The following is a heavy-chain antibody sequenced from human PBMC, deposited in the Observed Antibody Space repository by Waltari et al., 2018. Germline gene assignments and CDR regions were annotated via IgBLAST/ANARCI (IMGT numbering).Heavy chain of an antibody. Sequence: QVQLQQWGAGLLKPSETLSLTCAVFGGSFSGYYWSWIRQPPGKGLEWVSNIPLGTNANYAESVRGRFTISRDNSKDTVYLQMNSLRVEDTAVYFCARHVSGPTRAAFDVWGQGTMVTVSP. D-gene: IGHD6-19*01. CDR1: GGSFSGYY. J-gene: IGHJ3*01. V-gene: IGHV4-34*01. CDR2: IPLGTNA. CDR3: ARHVSGPTRAAFDV.